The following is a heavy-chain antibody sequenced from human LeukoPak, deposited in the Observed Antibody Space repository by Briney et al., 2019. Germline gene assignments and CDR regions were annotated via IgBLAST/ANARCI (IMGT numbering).Heavy chain of an antibody. CDR3: DY. Sequence: SETLSLTCAVYGGSFSGYYWSWIRQPPGKGLEWIGEINHSGSTNYNPSLKSRVTISVDTSKNTAVYYCARVADYGDSTTNFDYWGQGTLVTVSS. D-gene: IGHD4-17*01. J-gene: IGHJ4*02. CDR1: GGSFSGYY. CDR2: INHSGST. V-gene: IGHV4-34*01.